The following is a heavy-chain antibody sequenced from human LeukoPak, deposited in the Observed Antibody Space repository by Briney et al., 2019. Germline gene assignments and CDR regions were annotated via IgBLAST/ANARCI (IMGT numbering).Heavy chain of an antibody. CDR3: AKDLHYYVAMDV. J-gene: IGHJ6*02. CDR1: GFTFNGYS. D-gene: IGHD3-10*02. Sequence: GSLRLSCAASGFTFNGYSMNWVRQAPGKGLEWVSYISSSSSTIFYADSVKGRFTISRDNAKNSLYLQMNSLRAEDTALYYCAKDLHYYVAMDVWGQGTAVTVSS. CDR2: ISSSSSTI. V-gene: IGHV3-48*01.